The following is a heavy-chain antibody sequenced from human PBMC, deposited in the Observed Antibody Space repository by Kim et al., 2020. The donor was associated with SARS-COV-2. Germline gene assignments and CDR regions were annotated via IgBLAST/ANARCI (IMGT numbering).Heavy chain of an antibody. CDR3: ARHIDYYGSGTYDY. V-gene: IGHV4-59*08. CDR2: IYYSGST. J-gene: IGHJ4*02. Sequence: SETLSLTCTVSGGSINNYYWSWIRQPPGKGLEWIGFIYYSGSTNYNPFLKSRVTILVDTSKNQLSLKLSSVTAADTAVYYCARHIDYYGSGTYDYWGQGT. D-gene: IGHD3-10*01. CDR1: GGSINNYY.